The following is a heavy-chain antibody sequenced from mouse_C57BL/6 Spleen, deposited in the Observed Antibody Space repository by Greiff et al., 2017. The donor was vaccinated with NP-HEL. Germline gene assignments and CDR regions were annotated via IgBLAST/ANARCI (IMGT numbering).Heavy chain of an antibody. V-gene: IGHV1-59*01. Sequence: VQLQQPGAELVRPGTSVKLSCKASGYTFTSYWMHWVKQRPGQGLEWIGVIDPSDSYTNYNQKFKGKATLTVDTSSSTAYMQLSSLTSEDSAVYYCARSGTSLFDYWGQGTTLTVSS. J-gene: IGHJ2*01. CDR1: GYTFTSYW. CDR2: IDPSDSYT. CDR3: ARSGTSLFDY. D-gene: IGHD3-2*02.